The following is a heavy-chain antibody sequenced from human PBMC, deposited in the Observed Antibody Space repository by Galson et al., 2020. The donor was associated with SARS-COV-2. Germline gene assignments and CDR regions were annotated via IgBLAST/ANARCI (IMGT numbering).Heavy chain of an antibody. D-gene: IGHD1-26*01. CDR1: GFTFSSYS. CDR2: ISSSSSYI. CDR3: ARDQSFMTPPDY. J-gene: IGHJ4*02. V-gene: IGHV3-21*01. Sequence: GGSLRLSCAASGFTFSSYSMNWVRQAPGKGLEWVSSISSSSSYIYYADSVKGRFTISRDNAKNSLYLQMNSLRAEDTAVYYCARDQSFMTPPDYWGQGTLVTVSS.